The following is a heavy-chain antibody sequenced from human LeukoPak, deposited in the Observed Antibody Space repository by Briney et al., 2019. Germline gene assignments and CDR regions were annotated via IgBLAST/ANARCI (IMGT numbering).Heavy chain of an antibody. D-gene: IGHD3-22*01. J-gene: IGHJ4*02. V-gene: IGHV3-21*01. CDR1: GFTFSSYS. CDR3: ARDIIRVGAYDSSGYPFDY. CDR2: ISSSSSYI. Sequence: PGGSLGLSCAASGFTFSSYSMNWVRQAPGKGLEWVSSISSSSSYIYYADSVKGRFTISRDNAKNSLYLQMNSLRAEDTAVYYCARDIIRVGAYDSSGYPFDYWGQGTLVTVSS.